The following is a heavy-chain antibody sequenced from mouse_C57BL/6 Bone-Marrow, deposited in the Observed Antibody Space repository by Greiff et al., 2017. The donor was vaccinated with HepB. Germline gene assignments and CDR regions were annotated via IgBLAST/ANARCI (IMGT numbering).Heavy chain of an antibody. V-gene: IGHV1-69*01. CDR3: AGEGLYYSKPGFAY. J-gene: IGHJ3*01. CDR2: IDPSDSYT. D-gene: IGHD2-5*01. Sequence: QVQLQQPGAELVMPGASVKLSCTASGYTFTSYWMHWVKQTPGQGLEWIGEIDPSDSYTNYNQKFKGKSTLTVDKSSSTAYMQLSSLTSEDSAVYYCAGEGLYYSKPGFAYWGQGTLVTVSA. CDR1: GYTFTSYW.